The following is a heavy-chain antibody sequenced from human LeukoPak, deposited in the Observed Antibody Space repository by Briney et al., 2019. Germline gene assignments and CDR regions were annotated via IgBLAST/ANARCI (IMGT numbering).Heavy chain of an antibody. Sequence: PGGSLRLSCAVSGFTFDDYAMHWVRQAPGKGLEWVSGISWNSGSIGYADSVKGRFTISRDNAKNSLYLQMNSLRAEDTALYYCAKDEVAAAGIPFDYWGQGTLVTVSS. V-gene: IGHV3-9*01. CDR3: AKDEVAAAGIPFDY. D-gene: IGHD6-13*01. CDR1: GFTFDDYA. J-gene: IGHJ4*02. CDR2: ISWNSGSI.